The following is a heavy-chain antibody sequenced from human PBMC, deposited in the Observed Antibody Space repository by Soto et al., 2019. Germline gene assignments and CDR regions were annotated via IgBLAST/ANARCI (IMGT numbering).Heavy chain of an antibody. J-gene: IGHJ6*02. CDR1: GFTFSSYG. V-gene: IGHV3-30*18. CDR3: AKGFTGLASGMDV. D-gene: IGHD1-26*01. Sequence: PGGSRRLSCAASGFTFSSYGMHWVRQAPGKGLEWVAVISYDGSNKYYADSVKGRFTISRDNSKNTLYLQMNSLRAEDTAVYYCAKGFTGLASGMDVWGQGTTVTVSS. CDR2: ISYDGSNK.